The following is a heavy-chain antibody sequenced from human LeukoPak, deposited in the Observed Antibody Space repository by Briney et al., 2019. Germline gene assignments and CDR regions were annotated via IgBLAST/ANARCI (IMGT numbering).Heavy chain of an antibody. Sequence: SSVKVSCKASGGTVKYYGISWVRQAPGQGLEWMGWISPYNGNTNYPQKLQGRVTMTTDTSTSTVYLELRSLRSDDTAVYYCARTVMAHFDYWGQGTLVTVSS. J-gene: IGHJ4*02. D-gene: IGHD5-18*01. V-gene: IGHV1-18*01. CDR2: ISPYNGNT. CDR1: GGTVKYYG. CDR3: ARTVMAHFDY.